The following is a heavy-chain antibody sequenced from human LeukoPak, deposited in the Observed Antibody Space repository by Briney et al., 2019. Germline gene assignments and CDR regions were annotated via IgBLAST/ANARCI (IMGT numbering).Heavy chain of an antibody. CDR2: ISSSGSTI. V-gene: IGHV3-11*01. Sequence: GSLRLSCAASGFTFSYYYMSWIRQAPGKGLEWVSYISSSGSTIYYADSVKGRFTISRDNAKNSLYLQMNSLRAEDTAVYYRARGPHCSSTSCYNWFDPWGQGTLVTVSS. CDR3: ARGPHCSSTSCYNWFDP. J-gene: IGHJ5*02. D-gene: IGHD2-2*01. CDR1: GFTFSYYY.